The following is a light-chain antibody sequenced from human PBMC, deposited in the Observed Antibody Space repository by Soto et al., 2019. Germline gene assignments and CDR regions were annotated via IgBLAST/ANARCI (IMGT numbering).Light chain of an antibody. CDR3: LQALQTPLT. CDR1: QSLLHSNGYNY. CDR2: LGS. J-gene: IGKJ4*01. V-gene: IGKV2-28*01. Sequence: DIVMTQSPLSLPVTPGDPASISCRSSQSLLHSNGYNYLDRYLQKPGQSPHLLIYLGSNRASGVPDRFSGSGSGADFTLKISRVEAEDVGVYYCLQALQTPLTFGGGTKVESK.